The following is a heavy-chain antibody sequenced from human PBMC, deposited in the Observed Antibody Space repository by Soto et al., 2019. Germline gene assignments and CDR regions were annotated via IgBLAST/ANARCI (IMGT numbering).Heavy chain of an antibody. D-gene: IGHD3-10*01. CDR1: GYTFTSHS. V-gene: IGHV1-3*01. CDR3: ARSITMLRGDKYYFDY. CDR2: INAGNGDT. J-gene: IGHJ4*02. Sequence: QVQLVQSGGEVKKPGASVKVSCKASGYTFTSHSIHWVRQAPGQRLEWLGWINAGNGDTKYSQKFQGRVTITRDTSASTSYMEMSTLTSEDTALYYCARSITMLRGDKYYFDYWGQGTLVTVSS.